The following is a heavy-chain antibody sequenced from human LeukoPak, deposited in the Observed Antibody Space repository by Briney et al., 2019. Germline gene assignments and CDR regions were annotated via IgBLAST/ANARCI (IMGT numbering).Heavy chain of an antibody. D-gene: IGHD5-12*01. Sequence: GRSLRLSCAASGFTFSSYAMHWVRQAPGKGLEWVAVISYDGSNKYYADSVKGRFTISRDNSKNTLYLQMNSLRAEDTAVYYCAGASGHDFGFDYWGQGTLVTVSS. CDR2: ISYDGSNK. V-gene: IGHV3-30*04. CDR3: AGASGHDFGFDY. J-gene: IGHJ4*02. CDR1: GFTFSSYA.